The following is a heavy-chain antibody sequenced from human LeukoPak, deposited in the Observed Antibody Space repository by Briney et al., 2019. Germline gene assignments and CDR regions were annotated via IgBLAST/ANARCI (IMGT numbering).Heavy chain of an antibody. J-gene: IGHJ4*02. CDR1: GGSISSYY. Sequence: PSETLSLTCTVSGGSISSYYWSWIRQPPGKGLEWIGYIYYSGSTNYNPSLKSRVTISVDTSKNQFSLKLSSVTAADTAVYYCARGWGYCSSTSCYTGYFDYWGQGTLVTVSS. V-gene: IGHV4-59*01. CDR2: IYYSGST. D-gene: IGHD2-2*02. CDR3: ARGWGYCSSTSCYTGYFDY.